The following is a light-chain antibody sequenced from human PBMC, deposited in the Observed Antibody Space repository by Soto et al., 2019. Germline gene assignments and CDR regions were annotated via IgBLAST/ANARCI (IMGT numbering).Light chain of an antibody. V-gene: IGKV1-39*01. Sequence: DIQMTQSPSSLSASVGDRVTITCRASQSISNYLNWYQQKPGKVPKLLIFAASNLQSGVPSRFSGSGSGTDFTLTISSRQPEDFATYYCQESYNTLTFTLGPGTKVDIK. J-gene: IGKJ3*01. CDR2: AAS. CDR3: QESYNTLTFT. CDR1: QSISNY.